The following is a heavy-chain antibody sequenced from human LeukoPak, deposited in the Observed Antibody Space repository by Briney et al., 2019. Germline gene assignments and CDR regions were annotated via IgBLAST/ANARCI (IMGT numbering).Heavy chain of an antibody. V-gene: IGHV1-18*01. D-gene: IGHD6-13*01. J-gene: IGHJ4*02. CDR3: ARDRSSSWYYFES. Sequence: GASVKVSCKASGYSFSNYGISWVRQAPGQGLEWMGWISPYNGNTNYVQKFQDRVTMTTDTSTSTAYMELKSLRSDVTAVYYCARDRSSSWYYFESWGQGTLVTVSS. CDR1: GYSFSNYG. CDR2: ISPYNGNT.